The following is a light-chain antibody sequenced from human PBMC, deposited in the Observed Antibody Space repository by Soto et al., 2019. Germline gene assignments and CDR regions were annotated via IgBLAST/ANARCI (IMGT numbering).Light chain of an antibody. CDR3: QQYDSSPRLT. J-gene: IGKJ4*01. Sequence: EIVLTQSPGTLSLSPGDRATLSCRASQNLSSSYLAWYQQKLGQAPRLLIYGASSRATGIPDRFSGSVSGTEFTLTISRLEPEDFAVYYCQQYDSSPRLTFGGGTKVEIK. CDR1: QNLSSSY. CDR2: GAS. V-gene: IGKV3-20*01.